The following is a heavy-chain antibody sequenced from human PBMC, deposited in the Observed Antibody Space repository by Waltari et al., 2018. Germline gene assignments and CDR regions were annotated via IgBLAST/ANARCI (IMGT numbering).Heavy chain of an antibody. CDR2: ISSRGTYI. Sequence: DVQLVESGGGLVRPGGSVRLSCEASGSTFGDYTFNWVRQPPGKGLEWLSSISSRGTYIYYKDSVKGRCIISRDNTKNSLYLQMDGLRADDTAVYYCARSGRQENWFDPWGQGILVTVSS. D-gene: IGHD2-15*01. CDR1: GSTFGDYT. CDR3: ARSGRQENWFDP. V-gene: IGHV3-21*02. J-gene: IGHJ5*02.